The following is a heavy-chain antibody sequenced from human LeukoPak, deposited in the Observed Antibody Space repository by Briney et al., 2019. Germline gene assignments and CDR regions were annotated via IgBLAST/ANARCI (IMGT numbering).Heavy chain of an antibody. Sequence: PGRSLRLSCAASGFTFDDCAMHWVRQAPGKGLEWVSGISWNSGSIGYADSVKGRFTISRDSAKNSLSLQMNSLRVEDTALYYCAKNIGGYSYGYYFDYWGQGTLVTVSS. CDR3: AKNIGGYSYGYYFDY. J-gene: IGHJ4*02. D-gene: IGHD5-18*01. V-gene: IGHV3-9*01. CDR2: ISWNSGSI. CDR1: GFTFDDCA.